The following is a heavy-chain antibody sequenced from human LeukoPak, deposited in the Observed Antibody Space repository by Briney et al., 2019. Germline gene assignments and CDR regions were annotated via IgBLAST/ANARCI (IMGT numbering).Heavy chain of an antibody. J-gene: IGHJ4*02. V-gene: IGHV4-34*01. CDR2: INHSGST. CDR1: GGSISSYY. CDR3: ARGRLGSSGWSDFDY. Sequence: SETLSLTCTVSGGSISSYYWSWIRQPPGKGLEWIGEINHSGSTNYNPSLKSRVTISVDTSKNQFSLKLSSVTAADTAVYYCARGRLGSSGWSDFDYWGQGTLVTVSS. D-gene: IGHD6-19*01.